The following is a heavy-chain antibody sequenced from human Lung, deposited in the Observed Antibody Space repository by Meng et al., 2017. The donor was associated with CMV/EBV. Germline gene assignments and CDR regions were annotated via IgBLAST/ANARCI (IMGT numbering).Heavy chain of an antibody. Sequence: TXSLTXXVSGGSVSTGGYYWTWIRQPPGKGLEWIGYIYYTGDTHYKSSLRSRLAISLDASKNQVSLKLNSVTAADTAVYYCERDLLGSSSWSYDAFDIWGQGIXVTVSS. CDR2: IYYTGDT. CDR3: ERDLLGSSSWSYDAFDI. D-gene: IGHD6-13*01. J-gene: IGHJ3*02. V-gene: IGHV4-61*08. CDR1: GGSVSTGGYY.